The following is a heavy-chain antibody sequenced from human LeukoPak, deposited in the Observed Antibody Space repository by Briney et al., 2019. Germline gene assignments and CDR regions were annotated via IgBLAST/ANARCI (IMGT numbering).Heavy chain of an antibody. Sequence: SETLTLTCTVSGVSISSGGYYWSWNRQHPGQGLEWTGYIYYSGSTYYNPSLKSRVTISVDTSKNQFSLKLSSVTAADTAVYYCARVPYCSSTSCYMRYGFDPWGQGTLVTVSS. J-gene: IGHJ5*02. CDR1: GVSISSGGYY. V-gene: IGHV4-31*03. CDR3: ARVPYCSSTSCYMRYGFDP. CDR2: IYYSGST. D-gene: IGHD2-2*01.